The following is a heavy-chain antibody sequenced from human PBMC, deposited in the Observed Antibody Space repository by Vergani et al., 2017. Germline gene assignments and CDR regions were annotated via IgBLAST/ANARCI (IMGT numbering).Heavy chain of an antibody. J-gene: IGHJ6*02. V-gene: IGHV3-33*06. D-gene: IGHD1-26*01. Sequence: QVQLVESGGGVVQPGRSLRLSCAASGLTFSNYAMHWVRQAPGKGLEWVAVIWSDGSKKYYGDSVRGRFTISRDNSKDTLFLQMNGLRPEDTGTYFCAKKGGSLYYYGVDVWGQGTTITVSS. CDR3: AKKGGSLYYYGVDV. CDR2: IWSDGSKK. CDR1: GLTFSNYA.